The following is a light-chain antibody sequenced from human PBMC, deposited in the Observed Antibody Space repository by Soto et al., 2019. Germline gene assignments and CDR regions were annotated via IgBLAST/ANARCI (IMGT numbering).Light chain of an antibody. CDR1: QTISTY. V-gene: IGKV1-39*01. CDR2: DAS. CDR3: QQSYSTPYT. Sequence: DIQMTQSPSSLSASVGDRVTIPCRASQTISTYLNWYQHKPGKAPKLLIYDASTLQSGVPSRFSGGGSGTDFTLTISSLRPEDFATYYCQQSYSTPYTFGQGTKLEIK. J-gene: IGKJ2*01.